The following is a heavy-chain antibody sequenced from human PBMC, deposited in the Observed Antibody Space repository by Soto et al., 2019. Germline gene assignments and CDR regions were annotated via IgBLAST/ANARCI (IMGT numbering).Heavy chain of an antibody. D-gene: IGHD2-21*01. CDR2: IGVSDGRP. V-gene: IGHV3-23*01. CDR1: GFTFRSYD. CDR3: ANCSHIYVVQAVVYFAD. Sequence: GSLRLSCGAPGFTFRSYDMSWVRPAPGKGLEWVSAIGVSDGRPYYADSVKGRFAISRDHSKKPLFLQMSRLRAEDSAVYYCANCSHIYVVQAVVYFADRGQG. J-gene: IGHJ4*02.